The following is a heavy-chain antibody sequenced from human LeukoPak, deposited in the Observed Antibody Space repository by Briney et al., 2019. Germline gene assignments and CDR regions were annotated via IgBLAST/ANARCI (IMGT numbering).Heavy chain of an antibody. Sequence: ASVKVSCKASGYTFTSYDINCVRQATGQGLEWMGWMNPNSGNTGYAQKFQGRVTITRNTSISTAYMELSSLRSEDTAVYYCARDGGDYTLFDYWGQGTLVTVS. J-gene: IGHJ4*02. D-gene: IGHD4-17*01. CDR3: ARDGGDYTLFDY. V-gene: IGHV1-8*03. CDR1: GYTFTSYD. CDR2: MNPNSGNT.